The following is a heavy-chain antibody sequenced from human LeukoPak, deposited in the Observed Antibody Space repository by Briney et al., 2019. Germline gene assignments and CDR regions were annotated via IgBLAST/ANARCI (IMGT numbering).Heavy chain of an antibody. D-gene: IGHD6-13*01. CDR3: AKDGSSSWNYYFDY. CDR1: GFTFTSYG. V-gene: IGHV3-30*02. J-gene: IGHJ4*02. Sequence: PGGPLRLSCAASGFTFTSYGMHWVRQAPGKGLEWVAFIRYDGSNKDYADSVKGRFTISRDNSENTLYLQMNSLRAEDTAVYYCAKDGSSSWNYYFDYWGQGILVTVSS. CDR2: IRYDGSNK.